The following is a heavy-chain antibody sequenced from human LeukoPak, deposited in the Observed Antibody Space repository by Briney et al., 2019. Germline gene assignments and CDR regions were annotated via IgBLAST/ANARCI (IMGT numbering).Heavy chain of an antibody. J-gene: IGHJ4*02. CDR1: GFTFSSYA. V-gene: IGHV3-23*01. CDR2: ISGTGGST. D-gene: IGHD3-10*01. CDR3: AKETVYYYGSGSDYFDY. Sequence: GGSLRLSCAASGFTFSSYAISWVRQAPGKGLEWVSGISGTGGSTYYADSVKGRFTISRDNSKNTLYLQMNSLRAEDTAVYNCAKETVYYYGSGSDYFDYWGQGTLVTVSS.